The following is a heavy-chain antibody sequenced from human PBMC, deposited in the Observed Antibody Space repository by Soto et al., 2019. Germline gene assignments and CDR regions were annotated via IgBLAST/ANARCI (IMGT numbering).Heavy chain of an antibody. CDR2: IYYSGST. CDR3: TRANWYSEY. Sequence: PSETLSLTCTVSGGSISSSSYYWGWIRQPPGKGLEWIGSIYYSGSTNYNPSLKSRVPISVATPKTQSSLCLSSVPAANTPLYYCTRANWYSEYWGKETLVTVPS. J-gene: IGHJ4*02. D-gene: IGHD7-27*01. CDR1: GGSISSSSYY. V-gene: IGHV4-39*07.